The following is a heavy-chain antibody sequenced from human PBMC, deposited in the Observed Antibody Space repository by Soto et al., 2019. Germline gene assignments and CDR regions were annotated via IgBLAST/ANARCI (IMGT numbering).Heavy chain of an antibody. Sequence: QVQLVQSGAEVKKPGASVKVSCKASGYTFTSYYMHWVRQAPGQRLEWMGIINPSGGSTSYAQKFQGRVTMTRDTSTSTVYMELSSLRSEDTAVYYCARVSWLHGMDVWGQGTTVTVSS. V-gene: IGHV1-46*01. D-gene: IGHD6-19*01. CDR3: ARVSWLHGMDV. CDR2: INPSGGST. CDR1: GYTFTSYY. J-gene: IGHJ6*02.